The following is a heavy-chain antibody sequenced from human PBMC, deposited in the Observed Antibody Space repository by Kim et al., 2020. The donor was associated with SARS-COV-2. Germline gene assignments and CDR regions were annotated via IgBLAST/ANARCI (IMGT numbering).Heavy chain of an antibody. J-gene: IGHJ4*02. V-gene: IGHV3-33*01. Sequence: GGSLRLSCAASGFTFSSYGMHWVRQAPGKGLEWVAVIWYDGSNKYYADSVKGRFTISRDNSKNPLYLQMNRLRAEDTAVYYGARDPGNYDILTGYYPTHDYWGQGTLVTVSS. D-gene: IGHD3-9*01. CDR1: GFTFSSYG. CDR2: IWYDGSNK. CDR3: ARDPGNYDILTGYYPTHDY.